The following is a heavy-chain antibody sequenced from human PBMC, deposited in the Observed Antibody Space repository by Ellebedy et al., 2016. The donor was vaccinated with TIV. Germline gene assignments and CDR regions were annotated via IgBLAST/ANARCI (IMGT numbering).Heavy chain of an antibody. CDR1: GFTFSSYS. J-gene: IGHJ6*03. CDR2: ISSSSSTI. V-gene: IGHV3-48*02. D-gene: IGHD2-21*01. Sequence: GGSLRLXXAASGFTFSSYSKNWVRQAPGKGLEWVSYISSSSSTIYYADSVKGRFTISRDNAKNSLYLQMNSLRNEDTAVYYCAREAYCGGDCYFYMDVWGKGTTVTVSS. CDR3: AREAYCGGDCYFYMDV.